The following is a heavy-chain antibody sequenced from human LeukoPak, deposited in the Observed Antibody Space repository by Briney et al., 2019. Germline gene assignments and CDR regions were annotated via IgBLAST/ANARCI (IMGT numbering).Heavy chain of an antibody. J-gene: IGHJ3*02. CDR2: IYNSGST. V-gene: IGHV4-59*01. CDR3: ARKNDFDI. CDR1: GGSISSDH. Sequence: SESLSLTCTVSGGSISSDHWNWIRQPPGKGLEWIGCIYNSGSTYYNPSLKSRVTISVDMSKSKFSLRLPSVTAADTAVYYCARKNDFDIWGQGTLVTVSS. D-gene: IGHD2/OR15-2a*01.